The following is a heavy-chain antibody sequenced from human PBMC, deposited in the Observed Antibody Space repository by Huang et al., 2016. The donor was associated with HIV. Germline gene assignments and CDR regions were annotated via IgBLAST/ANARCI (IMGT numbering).Heavy chain of an antibody. CDR1: GYTFSNYD. CDR2: MNPNSGNT. CDR3: ATLPPVNYGRSGGRVRDY. J-gene: IGHJ4*02. D-gene: IGHD2-15*01. V-gene: IGHV1-8*01. Sequence: QVQLVQSGAEVKKPGASVKVSCKASGYTFSNYDINGVRQAPGQGLEWMGWMNPNSGNTGYARKFQGRVTMTRSTSISTAYMELSRLRFEDTAVYYCATLPPVNYGRSGGRVRDYWGQGSLVTVSS.